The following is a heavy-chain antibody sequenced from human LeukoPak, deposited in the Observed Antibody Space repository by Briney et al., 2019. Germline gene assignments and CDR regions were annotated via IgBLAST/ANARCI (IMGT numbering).Heavy chain of an antibody. CDR3: ARLRWLPPFDY. Sequence: GGSLRLSCAASGFTFSSYWMSWVRQAPGKGLEWVANIKQVGSEKYYVDSVKGRFTISRDNAKNSLYLQMNSLRAEDTAVYYCARLRWLPPFDYWGQGTLVTVSS. D-gene: IGHD4-17*01. J-gene: IGHJ4*02. V-gene: IGHV3-7*01. CDR2: IKQVGSEK. CDR1: GFTFSSYW.